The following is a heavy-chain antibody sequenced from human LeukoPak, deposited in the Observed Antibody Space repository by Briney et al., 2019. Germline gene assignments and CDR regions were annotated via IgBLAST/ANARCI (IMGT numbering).Heavy chain of an antibody. V-gene: IGHV1-69*05. J-gene: IGHJ4*02. D-gene: IGHD4-11*01. Sequence: SVKVSCKASGGTFSTYAIGWVRQAPGQGLEWMGGIIPIFGIPNYAQKFQGRVTITTDESTDTAYMELSSLRSEDTVVYYCARAKNLYSNYDDYWGQGTLVTVSS. CDR1: GGTFSTYA. CDR3: ARAKNLYSNYDDY. CDR2: IIPIFGIP.